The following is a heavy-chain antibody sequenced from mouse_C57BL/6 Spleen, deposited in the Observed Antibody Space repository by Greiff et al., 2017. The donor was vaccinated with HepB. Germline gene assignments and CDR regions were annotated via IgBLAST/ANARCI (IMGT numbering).Heavy chain of an antibody. CDR2: IYPGDGDT. CDR3: ARAITTVVAPDY. CDR1: GYAFSSYW. D-gene: IGHD1-1*01. J-gene: IGHJ2*01. Sequence: QVQLQQSGAELVKPGASVKISCKASGYAFSSYWMNWVKQRPGKGLEWIGQIYPGDGDTNYNGKFKGKATLTADKSSSTAYMQLSSLTSEDSAVYFCARAITTVVAPDYWGQGTTLTVSS. V-gene: IGHV1-80*01.